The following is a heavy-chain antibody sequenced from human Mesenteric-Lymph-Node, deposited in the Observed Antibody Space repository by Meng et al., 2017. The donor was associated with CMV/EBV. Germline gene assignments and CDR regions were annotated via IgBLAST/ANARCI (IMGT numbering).Heavy chain of an antibody. CDR2: INPNSGDT. D-gene: IGHD6-19*01. V-gene: IGHV1-2*02. J-gene: IGHJ4*02. Sequence: ASVKVSCKASGYTFSGYYMHWVRQAPGQGLEWMGWINPNSGDTNYAQKFQGRVTMTRDTSISTAYMELSSLRSDDTAVYYCARDLGSGWYPYWGQGTLVTVSS. CDR1: GYTFSGYY. CDR3: ARDLGSGWYPY.